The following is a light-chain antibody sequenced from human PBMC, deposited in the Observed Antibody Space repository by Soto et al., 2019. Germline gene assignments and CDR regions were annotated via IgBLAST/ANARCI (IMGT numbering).Light chain of an antibody. CDR2: AAS. V-gene: IGKV1-8*01. CDR1: QGISSY. Sequence: AIRMTQSPSSFSASTGDRVTITCRASQGISSYLAWYQQKPGKAPKLLIYAASTLQSGVPSRFSGSGSGTDFTLTISCLQSEDFATYSCHQYYSYPGTFGPGTKVDIK. CDR3: HQYYSYPGT. J-gene: IGKJ3*01.